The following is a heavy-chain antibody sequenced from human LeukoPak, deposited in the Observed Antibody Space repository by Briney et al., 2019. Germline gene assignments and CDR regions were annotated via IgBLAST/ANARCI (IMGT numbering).Heavy chain of an antibody. Sequence: SVKVSCKVSGGTFTNYAINWVRQAPGQGLEWMGRIIPILDVTNYAQKFQGRVTITADQSTSTAYMELSSLRSEDTAVYYCARGGGVDILTGFQYWGQGTLVTVSS. D-gene: IGHD3-9*01. J-gene: IGHJ4*02. CDR1: GGTFTNYA. CDR2: IIPILDVT. CDR3: ARGGGVDILTGFQY. V-gene: IGHV1-69*04.